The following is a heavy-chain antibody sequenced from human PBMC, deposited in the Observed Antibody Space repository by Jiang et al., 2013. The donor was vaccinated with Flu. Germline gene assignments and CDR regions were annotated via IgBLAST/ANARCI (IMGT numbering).Heavy chain of an antibody. CDR3: ARDYYDILTGYWALDP. D-gene: IGHD3-9*01. CDR2: IKQDGSEK. J-gene: IGHJ5*02. CDR1: GFTFSSYW. V-gene: IGHV3-7*03. Sequence: GFTFSSYWMSWVRQAPGKGLEWVANIKQDGSEKYYVDSVKGRFTISRDNAKNSLYLQMNSLRAEDTAVYYCARDYYDILTGYWALDPWGQGTLVTVSS.